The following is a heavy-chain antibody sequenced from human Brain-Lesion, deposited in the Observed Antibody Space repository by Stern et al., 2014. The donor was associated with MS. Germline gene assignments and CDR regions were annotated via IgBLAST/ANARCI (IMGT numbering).Heavy chain of an antibody. J-gene: IGHJ4*02. CDR1: GGSISSSSYY. D-gene: IGHD3-10*01. CDR3: ARQETYNGSGRRPSFFDY. CDR2: ISYGGTT. V-gene: IGHV4-39*01. Sequence: VQLVESGPGLVKPSETLSLTCTVSGGSISSSSYYWAWIRQPPGKGLEWIGSISYGGTTFYNPPLKSRMTISVATSKTQLSLNLNSVTAADTAVFYCARQETYNGSGRRPSFFDYWGQGTLVTVSS.